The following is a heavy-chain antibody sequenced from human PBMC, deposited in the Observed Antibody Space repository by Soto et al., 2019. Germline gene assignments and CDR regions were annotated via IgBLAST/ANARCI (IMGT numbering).Heavy chain of an antibody. Sequence: QVQLQQWGAGLLKPSETLSLTCAVYGGSFSGYYWSWIRQPPGKGLEWIGEINHSGSTNYNPSLKSRVTISVDTSKNQFSLKLSSVTAADTAVYYCARSRVVNGHHLLDAFDIWGQGTMVTVSS. V-gene: IGHV4-34*01. CDR2: INHSGST. CDR1: GGSFSGYY. D-gene: IGHD2-15*01. CDR3: ARSRVVNGHHLLDAFDI. J-gene: IGHJ3*02.